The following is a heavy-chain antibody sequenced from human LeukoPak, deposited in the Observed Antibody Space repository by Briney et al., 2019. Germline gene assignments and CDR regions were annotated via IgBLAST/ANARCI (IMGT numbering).Heavy chain of an antibody. CDR2: ISSSSSYI. J-gene: IGHJ4*02. CDR1: GFTFSSYS. CDR3: ARDSDVHCSGGSCTNFDY. Sequence: GGSLRLSCVASGFTFSSYSMNWVRQAPGKGLEWVSSISSSSSYIYYSDSVKGRFTISRDNAKKSLYLQMNSLRAEDTAIYYCARDSDVHCSGGSCTNFDYWGQGTLVIVSS. V-gene: IGHV3-21*01. D-gene: IGHD2-15*01.